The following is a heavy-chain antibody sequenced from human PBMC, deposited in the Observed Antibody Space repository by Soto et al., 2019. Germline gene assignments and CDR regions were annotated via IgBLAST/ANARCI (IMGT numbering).Heavy chain of an antibody. D-gene: IGHD2-2*01. CDR2: ISGSGGST. CDR1: GFTFSSYA. J-gene: IGHJ5*02. V-gene: IGHV3-23*01. Sequence: PGGSLRLSCAASGFTFSSYAMSWVRQAPGKGLEWVSAISGSGGSTYYADSVKGRFTISRDNSKNTLYLQMNSLRAEDTAVYYCARRYCSSTSCRYNWFDPWGQGTLVTVSS. CDR3: ARRYCSSTSCRYNWFDP.